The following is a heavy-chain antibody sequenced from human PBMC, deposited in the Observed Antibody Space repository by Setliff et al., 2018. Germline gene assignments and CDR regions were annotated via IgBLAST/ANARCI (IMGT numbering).Heavy chain of an antibody. J-gene: IGHJ5*02. V-gene: IGHV4-39*07. CDR1: GDSISNSDYY. D-gene: IGHD2-8*02. CDR2: VYNTGST. Sequence: PSETLSLTCIVAGDSISNSDYYWGWIRQPPGKGLEWIGRVYNTGSTNYNPSLYSRLIISVDTSKNQFSLKLTSVTAADTAVYYCVRALLWSGEGRFDPWGQGTLVTVSS. CDR3: VRALLWSGEGRFDP.